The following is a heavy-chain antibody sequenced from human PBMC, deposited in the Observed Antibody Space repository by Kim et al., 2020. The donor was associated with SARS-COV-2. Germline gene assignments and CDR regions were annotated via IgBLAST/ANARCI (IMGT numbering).Heavy chain of an antibody. CDR3: VRGFPSFDP. CDR1: GVSLSGYY. J-gene: IGHJ5*02. Sequence: SETLSLTCSVSGVSLSGYYWSWIRHPPGKGLEWVAAVYDNGTAYYDPSLRSRVTISTDMSKNQFSLDLKSVTAEDTAVYYCVRGFPSFDPWGQGILVTVS. V-gene: IGHV4-59*08. CDR2: VYDNGTA.